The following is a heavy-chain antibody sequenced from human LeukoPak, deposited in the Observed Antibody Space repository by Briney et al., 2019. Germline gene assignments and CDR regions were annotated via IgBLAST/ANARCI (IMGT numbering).Heavy chain of an antibody. V-gene: IGHV4-59*08. CDR3: ARHAPGYFDY. J-gene: IGHJ4*02. CDR1: GGSISSYY. CDR2: IYYSGST. Sequence: SETLSLTCTVSGGSISSYYWSWIRQTPGKGLEWIGDIYYSGSTNYNPSLKSRVTMSLDTSKNQFSLRLNSVTAADTAVYYCARHAPGYFDYWGQGTLVTVSS.